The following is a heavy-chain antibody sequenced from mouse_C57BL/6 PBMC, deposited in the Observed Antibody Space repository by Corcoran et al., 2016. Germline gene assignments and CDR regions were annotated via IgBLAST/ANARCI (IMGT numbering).Heavy chain of an antibody. J-gene: IGHJ4*01. D-gene: IGHD2-2*01. CDR2: INPNNGGT. CDR1: GYTFTDYY. CDR3: ARSSTMVTPYAMDY. V-gene: IGHV1-26*01. Sequence: EVQLQQSGPELVKPGASVKISCKASGYTFTDYYMNWVKQSHGKSLEWIGDINPNNGGTSYNQKLKGKATLTVDKSSSTAYMELRSLTSEDSAVYYCARSSTMVTPYAMDYWGQGTSVTVSS.